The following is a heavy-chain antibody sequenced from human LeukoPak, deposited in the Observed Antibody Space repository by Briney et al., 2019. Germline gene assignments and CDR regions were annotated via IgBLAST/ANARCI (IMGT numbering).Heavy chain of an antibody. Sequence: GGCLRLSCAASGFTFSSYWMSWVRQAPGKGLEWVANIKQDGSEKYYVDSVKGRFTISRDNAKNSLYLQMNSLRAEDTAVYYCARVKYSNYLNNWFDPWGQGTLVTVSS. J-gene: IGHJ5*02. D-gene: IGHD4-11*01. CDR3: ARVKYSNYLNNWFDP. CDR1: GFTFSSYW. V-gene: IGHV3-7*01. CDR2: IKQDGSEK.